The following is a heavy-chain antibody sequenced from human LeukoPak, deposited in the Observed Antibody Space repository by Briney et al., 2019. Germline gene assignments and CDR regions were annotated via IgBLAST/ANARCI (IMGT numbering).Heavy chain of an antibody. CDR2: IHYTGTT. V-gene: IGHV4-59*11. D-gene: IGHD6-19*01. Sequence: KPSETLSLTCIVSGGSINNHYWTWIRQTPGKGLEWIGDIHYTGTTKYNPSLKSRVTISIDTSKNQFSLKLSSVTAADTAVYYCARERIAVAGFDYWGQGTLVTVSS. CDR3: ARERIAVAGFDY. CDR1: GGSINNHY. J-gene: IGHJ4*02.